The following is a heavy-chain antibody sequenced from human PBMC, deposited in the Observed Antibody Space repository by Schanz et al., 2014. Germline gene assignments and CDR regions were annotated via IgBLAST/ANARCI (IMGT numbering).Heavy chain of an antibody. CDR1: GFVFGDYY. V-gene: IGHV3-11*06. Sequence: VQLVESGGGLIQPGGSLRLSCAASGFVFGDYYMTWIRQAPGKGLEWLSYISDSGTYTNYADSVKGRFTISRDNAKSSLYLQMNSLRVEDTAVYFCVSQTGSTNYWGQGTLVNDSS. J-gene: IGHJ4*02. D-gene: IGHD6-13*01. CDR2: ISDSGTYT. CDR3: VSQTGSTNY.